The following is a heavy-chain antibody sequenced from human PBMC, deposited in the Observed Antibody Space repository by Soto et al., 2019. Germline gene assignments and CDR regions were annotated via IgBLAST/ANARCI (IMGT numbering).Heavy chain of an antibody. CDR1: GGSFSSYC. J-gene: IGHJ6*02. V-gene: IGHV4-39*01. D-gene: IGHD3-10*01. CDR2: IYYSGST. Sequence: SEILSLTCAVYGGSFSSYCWGWIRQPPGKGLEWIGSIYYSGSTYYNPSLKSRVAISVDTSKNQFSLKLSSVTAADTAVYYCAGQPTAGSYYDLGSYYYYYAMDVWGQGTTVTVSS. CDR3: AGQPTAGSYYDLGSYYYYYAMDV.